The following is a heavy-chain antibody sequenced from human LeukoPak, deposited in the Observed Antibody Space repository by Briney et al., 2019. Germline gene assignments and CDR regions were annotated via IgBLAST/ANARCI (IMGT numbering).Heavy chain of an antibody. D-gene: IGHD5-18*01. CDR3: ARVLYSYGYGTVDY. CDR1: GGSISSSSYY. Sequence: PSETLSLTCTVSGGSISSSSYYWGWIRQPPGKGLEWIGSIYYSGSTYYNPSLKSRVTISVDTSKNQFSLKLSSVTAADTAVYYCARVLYSYGYGTVDYWGQGTLVTVSS. CDR2: IYYSGST. V-gene: IGHV4-39*07. J-gene: IGHJ4*02.